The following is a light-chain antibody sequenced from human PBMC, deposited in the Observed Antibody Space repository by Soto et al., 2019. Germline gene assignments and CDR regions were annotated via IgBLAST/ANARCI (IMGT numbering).Light chain of an antibody. J-gene: IGKJ5*01. CDR1: PSVCSS. CDR3: LQANTYPTT. V-gene: IGKV1D-12*01. Sequence: DFPVTPSPSSVAASVGDRVSIVCQPRPSVCSSLAWYQQKPGKAPKLLIYAASSWHSGVPARFSGSGSGTDFTLTISSLQPEDPATYYCLQANTYPTTFGQGTRLEIK. CDR2: AAS.